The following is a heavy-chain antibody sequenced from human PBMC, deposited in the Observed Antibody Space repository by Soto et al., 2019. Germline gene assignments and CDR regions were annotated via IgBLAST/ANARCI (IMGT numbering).Heavy chain of an antibody. CDR1: GGSFSGYY. V-gene: IGHV4-34*01. J-gene: IGHJ6*02. CDR3: ARVKRQQPAPPHYGMDV. Sequence: SETLSLTCAVYGGSFSGYYWSWIRQPPGKGLEWIGEINHSGSTNYNPSLKSRVTISVDTSKNQFSLKLSSVTAADTAVYYCARVKRQQPAPPHYGMDVWGQGTTVTVSS. D-gene: IGHD6-13*01. CDR2: INHSGST.